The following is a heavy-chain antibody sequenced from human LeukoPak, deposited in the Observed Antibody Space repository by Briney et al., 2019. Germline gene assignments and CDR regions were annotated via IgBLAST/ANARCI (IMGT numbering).Heavy chain of an antibody. CDR1: GYTFTSYD. D-gene: IGHD3/OR15-3a*01. CDR3: ARALSWTTESYYYMDV. Sequence: ASVKVSCKASGYTFTSYDINWVRQATGQGLEWMGWMNPNSGNTGYAQKFQGRVTMTKNTSITTAYMDLSSLRSEDTAVYYCARALSWTTESYYYMDVWGKGTTVTVSS. CDR2: MNPNSGNT. J-gene: IGHJ6*03. V-gene: IGHV1-8*01.